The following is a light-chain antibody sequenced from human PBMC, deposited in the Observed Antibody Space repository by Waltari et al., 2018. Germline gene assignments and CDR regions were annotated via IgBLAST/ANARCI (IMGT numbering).Light chain of an antibody. J-gene: IGKJ2*01. CDR2: KVS. V-gene: IGKV2-30*02. Sequence: DVVMTQSPLSLSSNVGQAATISCSSSQSLVHRDGNTYFNWFHQRPGQSPRRLFYKVSYRDSGVPDIFIGSGSGPDLTLAISRVEAEDVGLYYCMQATHWHYTLGQGTKLEI. CDR1: QSLVHRDGNTY. CDR3: MQATHWHYT.